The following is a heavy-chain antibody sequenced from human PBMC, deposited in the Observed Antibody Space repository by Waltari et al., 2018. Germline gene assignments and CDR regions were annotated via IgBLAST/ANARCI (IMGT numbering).Heavy chain of an antibody. V-gene: IGHV3-7*01. D-gene: IGHD4-4*01. CDR2: IKHDGSET. CDR1: RFPFTNFW. J-gene: IGHJ4*02. Sequence: VECGGGLVQRGGALRLSCVTPRFPFTNFWLAGVRQVPGKGLQWLAHIKHDGSETYHVDSVKGRFTISRDNARNSLYLEMDRLRVEDTGVYYCAREDLTEEAAYWGQGTLVTVSS. CDR3: AREDLTEEAAY.